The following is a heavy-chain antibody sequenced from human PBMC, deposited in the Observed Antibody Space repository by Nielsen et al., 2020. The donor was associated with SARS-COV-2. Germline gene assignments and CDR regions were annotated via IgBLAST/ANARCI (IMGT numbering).Heavy chain of an antibody. CDR3: AREGGLVMVNAIDH. J-gene: IGHJ4*02. CDR2: ITTYNVKT. CDR1: GYTFTNYG. D-gene: IGHD3-22*01. V-gene: IGHV1-18*01. Sequence: ASVKASCKASGYTFTNYGISWVRQAPGQGLEWMGWITTYNVKTNYAQKLQGRVTMTTDTSTNTAYMELRSLRSDDTAVYYCAREGGLVMVNAIDHWGQGTLVTVSS.